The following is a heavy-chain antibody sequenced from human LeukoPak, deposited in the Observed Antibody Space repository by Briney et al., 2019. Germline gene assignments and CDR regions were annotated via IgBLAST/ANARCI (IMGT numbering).Heavy chain of an antibody. V-gene: IGHV1-69*04. Sequence: GASVKVSCKASGGTFSSYAISWVRQAPGQGLEWMGRIIPIFGIANYAQKFQGRGTITAHKSTSKAYMELSSLRTEDTCVYYFARPYYYESSGYYDEMSHDAFDIWGQGTTVTVSS. CDR1: GGTFSSYA. CDR2: IIPIFGIA. D-gene: IGHD3-22*01. J-gene: IGHJ3*02. CDR3: ARPYYYESSGYYDEMSHDAFDI.